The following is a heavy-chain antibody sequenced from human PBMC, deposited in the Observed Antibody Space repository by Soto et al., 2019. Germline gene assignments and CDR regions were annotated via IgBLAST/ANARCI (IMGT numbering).Heavy chain of an antibody. CDR2: IIPIFGTA. CDR1: GGTFSSYA. CDR3: ANDGYSSGWLLVHNYYYGMDV. J-gene: IGHJ6*02. Sequence: ASVKVSCRASGGTFSSYAISWVRQAPGQGLEWMGGIIPIFGTANYAQKFQGRVTITADESTSTAYMELSSLRAEDTAVYYCANDGYSSGWLLVHNYYYGMDVWGQGTTVTVSS. D-gene: IGHD6-19*01. V-gene: IGHV1-69*13.